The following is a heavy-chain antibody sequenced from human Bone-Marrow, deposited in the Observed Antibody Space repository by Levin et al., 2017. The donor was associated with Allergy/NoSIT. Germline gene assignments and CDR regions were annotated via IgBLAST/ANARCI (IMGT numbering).Heavy chain of an antibody. CDR3: GVCQPAAINWFDP. Sequence: SETLSLTCTVSGGSISSSSYYWGWIRQPPGKGLEWIGSIYYSGSTYYNPSLKSRVTISVDTSKNQFSLKLSSVTAADTAVYYCGVCQPAAINWFDPWGQGTLVTVSS. J-gene: IGHJ5*02. CDR1: GGSISSSSYY. V-gene: IGHV4-39*07. CDR2: IYYSGST. D-gene: IGHD2-2*01.